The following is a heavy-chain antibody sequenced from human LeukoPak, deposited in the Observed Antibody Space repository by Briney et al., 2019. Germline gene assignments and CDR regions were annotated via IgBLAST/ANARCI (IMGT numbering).Heavy chain of an antibody. CDR3: PSADYYGSGNYYNDVDY. CDR2: ISSSSSDI. CDR1: GFTFSSDS. D-gene: IGHD3-10*01. Sequence: GGSLRLSCAASGFTFSSDSMNWVRQAPGRGLEWVSSISSSSSDIYYADSVKGRLTISRDNPKNSLYLQMNTLRAQDTALYYCPSADYYGSGNYYNDVDYWGQGTLVTVSS. J-gene: IGHJ4*02. V-gene: IGHV3-21*01.